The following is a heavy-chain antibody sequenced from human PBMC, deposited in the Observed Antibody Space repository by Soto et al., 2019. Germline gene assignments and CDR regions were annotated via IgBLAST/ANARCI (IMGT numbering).Heavy chain of an antibody. J-gene: IGHJ2*01. V-gene: IGHV3-23*01. D-gene: IGHD1-1*01. CDR2: VSGSVGSK. Sequence: SKELEWVSAVSGSVGSKYYADSVKGRLTISRDNSKNTLYLQMNSLRAEDTAVYYFSLQAGDGIRGFCTVSAFLLNRSSDL. CDR3: SLQAGDGIRGFCTVSAFLLNRSSDL.